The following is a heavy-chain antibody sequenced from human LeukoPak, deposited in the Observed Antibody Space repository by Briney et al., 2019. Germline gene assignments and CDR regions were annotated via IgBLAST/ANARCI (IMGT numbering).Heavy chain of an antibody. CDR2: ISGSGGST. CDR1: GFTFSSYA. D-gene: IGHD6-19*01. V-gene: IGHV3-23*01. CDR3: AKARSSGWYKPFDY. J-gene: IGHJ4*02. Sequence: GGSLRLSCAASGFTFSSYAMSWVRQAPGKGLEWVSAISGSGGSTYYADSVKGRFTISRDNSKNTLYLQMNRLRAEDTAVYYCAKARSSGWYKPFDYWGQGTLVTVSS.